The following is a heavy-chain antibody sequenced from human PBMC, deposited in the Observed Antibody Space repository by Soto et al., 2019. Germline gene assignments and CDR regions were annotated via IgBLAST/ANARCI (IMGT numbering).Heavy chain of an antibody. D-gene: IGHD2-2*01. CDR3: AKGPYCSSTSCYSPNFDY. CDR1: GFTFSSYA. J-gene: IGHJ4*02. Sequence: SLRLSCAASGFTFSSYAMSWVRQAPGKGLEWVSAISGSGGSTYYADSVKGRFTISRDNSKNTLYLQMNSLRAEDTAVYYCAKGPYCSSTSCYSPNFDYWGQGTLVTSPQ. V-gene: IGHV3-23*01. CDR2: ISGSGGST.